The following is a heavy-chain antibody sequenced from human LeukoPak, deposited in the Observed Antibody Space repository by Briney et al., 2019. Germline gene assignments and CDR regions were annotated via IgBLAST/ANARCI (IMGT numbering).Heavy chain of an antibody. V-gene: IGHV3-23*01. CDR2: ISGSGSDT. D-gene: IGHD4-17*01. CDR3: AKDRYGDYSFES. CDR1: GFTFSRFA. Sequence: PGGCLRLSCAASGFTFSRFAMSWVRQAPGKGLEWVSAISGSGSDTYYADSAEGRFTVSRDNSKNTLYLQMNSLRAEDTALYYCAKDRYGDYSFESWGQGTLVTVSS. J-gene: IGHJ4*02.